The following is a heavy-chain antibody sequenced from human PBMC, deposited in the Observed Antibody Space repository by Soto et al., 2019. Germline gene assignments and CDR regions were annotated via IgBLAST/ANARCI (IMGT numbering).Heavy chain of an antibody. Sequence: SETLSLTCTVSGGSISSYYWSWIRQPPGKGLEWIGYIYYSGSTNYNPSLKSRVTISVDTSKNQFSLNLSSVTAADTAVYYCALLGYGGYSGSDYWGQGALVTVSS. CDR2: IYYSGST. CDR3: ALLGYGGYSGSDY. CDR1: GGSISSYY. J-gene: IGHJ4*02. D-gene: IGHD4-17*01. V-gene: IGHV4-59*01.